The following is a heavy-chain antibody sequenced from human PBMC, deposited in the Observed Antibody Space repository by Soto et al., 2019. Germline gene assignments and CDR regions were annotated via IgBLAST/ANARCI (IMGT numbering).Heavy chain of an antibody. CDR2: INPSGGGT. J-gene: IGHJ4*02. D-gene: IGHD5-18*01. CDR1: GYNFTNYY. V-gene: IGHV1-46*01. CDR3: AKVVDTAMVGGIDY. Sequence: GASVKVSCKASGYNFTNYYLHWVRQAPGQGLEWMGIINPSGGGTSYAQKFQGRVTMTRDTSTNTVYMELSSLRSEDTAVYYCAKVVDTAMVGGIDYWGQGTLVTVSS.